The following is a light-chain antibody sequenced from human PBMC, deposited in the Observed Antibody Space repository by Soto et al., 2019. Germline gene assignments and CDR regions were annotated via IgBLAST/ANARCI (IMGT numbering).Light chain of an antibody. CDR2: AAS. CDR3: LEAYYFPNR. CDR1: QDIRVD. Sequence: GDRKIITCRASQDIRVDVGWLQQRPGHAPNLLIYAASTLHTGVPSTFTGSGSGTDFTLTINDLQPEDVAPYFCLEAYYFPNRFGHGAKVDI. V-gene: IGKV1-6*01. J-gene: IGKJ2*03.